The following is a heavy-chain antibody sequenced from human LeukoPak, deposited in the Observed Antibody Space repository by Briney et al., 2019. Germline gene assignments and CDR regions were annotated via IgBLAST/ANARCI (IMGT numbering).Heavy chain of an antibody. CDR3: AKDGPSTSNYGMDV. CDR2: ISYDGSNK. Sequence: GGSLRLSCAASGFTFSSYGMHWVRQAPGKGLEWVAVISYDGSNKYYADSVKGRFTISRDNSKNTLHLQMNSLRAEDTAVYYCAKDGPSTSNYGMDVWGKGTTVTVSS. CDR1: GFTFSSYG. D-gene: IGHD2-2*01. V-gene: IGHV3-30*18. J-gene: IGHJ6*04.